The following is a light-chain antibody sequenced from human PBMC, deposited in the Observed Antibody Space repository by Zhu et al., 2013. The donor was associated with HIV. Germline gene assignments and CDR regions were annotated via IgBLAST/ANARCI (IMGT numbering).Light chain of an antibody. CDR1: QSISSSY. Sequence: EIVLTQSPGTLSLFPGERGTLSCRASQSISSSYLAWYLHKPGQAPRLLIYGAYTRATGIPDRISGSGSGTDFTLTISRVEPGDFAVYYCQQYDTSPPPMYIFGRGPSWRSN. V-gene: IGKV3-20*01. CDR3: QQYDTSPPPMYI. CDR2: GAY. J-gene: IGKJ2*01.